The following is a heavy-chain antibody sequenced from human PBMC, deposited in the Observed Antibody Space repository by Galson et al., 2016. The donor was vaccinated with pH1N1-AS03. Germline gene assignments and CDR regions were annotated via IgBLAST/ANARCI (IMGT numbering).Heavy chain of an antibody. D-gene: IGHD7-27*01. CDR2: MYPEDSDV. CDR3: ARPSPLGIPGLKGLYAFDL. J-gene: IGHJ3*01. V-gene: IGHV5-51*03. Sequence: QSGAEVKKPGESLKISCKVSGYNFMSYWIGWVRQMPGKGLEWLGIMYPEDSDVRYSPSLRGQVTNSADKSISTAYLQWTSLEASDTAIYFCARPSPLGIPGLKGLYAFDLWGQGTKVTVSS. CDR1: GYNFMSYW.